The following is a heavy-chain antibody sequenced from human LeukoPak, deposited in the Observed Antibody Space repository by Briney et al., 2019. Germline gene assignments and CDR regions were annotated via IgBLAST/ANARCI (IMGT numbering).Heavy chain of an antibody. D-gene: IGHD3-10*01. Sequence: GGSLRLSCAASGFTFSSYSMNWVRQAPGKGLEWVSSISSSSSYIYYADSVKGRFTISRDNAKNSLYLQMNSLRAEDTAVYYCARDGTDHLWFGELSPSYGMDVWGQGTTVTVSS. CDR3: ARDGTDHLWFGELSPSYGMDV. CDR2: ISSSSSYI. V-gene: IGHV3-21*01. J-gene: IGHJ6*02. CDR1: GFTFSSYS.